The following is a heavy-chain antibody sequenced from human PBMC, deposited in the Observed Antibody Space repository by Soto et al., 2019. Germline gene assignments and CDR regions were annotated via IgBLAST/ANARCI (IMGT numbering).Heavy chain of an antibody. CDR1: GFTFSSYG. V-gene: IGHV3-30*19. Sequence: GGSLRLSCAASGFTFSSYGMHWVRQAPGKGLEWVAVISYDGSNKYYADSVKGRFTISRDNSKNTLYLQMNSLRAEDTAVYYCARVPYYYDSSGYYLFDYWGQGTLVTVSS. CDR2: ISYDGSNK. J-gene: IGHJ4*02. CDR3: ARVPYYYDSSGYYLFDY. D-gene: IGHD3-22*01.